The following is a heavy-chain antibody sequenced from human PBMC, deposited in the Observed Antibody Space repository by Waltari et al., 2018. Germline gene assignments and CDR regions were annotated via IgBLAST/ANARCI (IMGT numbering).Heavy chain of an antibody. CDR1: GFTFSSYA. V-gene: IGHV3-23*04. Sequence: EVQLVESGGGLVQPGGSLRLSCAASGFTFSSYAMSWVRQAPGKGLEWVSAISGSGGSTYYADSVKGRFTISRDNSKNTLYLQMNSLRAEDTAVYYCARGGTVVVPAAMRRWFDPWGQGTLVIVSS. D-gene: IGHD2-2*01. CDR3: ARGGTVVVPAAMRRWFDP. CDR2: ISGSGGST. J-gene: IGHJ5*02.